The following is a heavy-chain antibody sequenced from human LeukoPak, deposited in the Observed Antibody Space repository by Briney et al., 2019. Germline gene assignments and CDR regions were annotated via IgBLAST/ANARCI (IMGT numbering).Heavy chain of an antibody. D-gene: IGHD1-14*01. CDR1: GLTFSTSG. J-gene: IGHJ4*02. CDR2: IGPTGSDR. V-gene: IGHV3-21*06. CDR3: ATETNGRHYDY. Sequence: GGSLRLSCTASGLTFSTSGFNWVRQAPGKGLEWVASIGPTGSDRYHADSIKGRFTISRDNASNFLYLQMNSLRAEDTAVYYCATETNGRHYDYWGQGTLLTVSS.